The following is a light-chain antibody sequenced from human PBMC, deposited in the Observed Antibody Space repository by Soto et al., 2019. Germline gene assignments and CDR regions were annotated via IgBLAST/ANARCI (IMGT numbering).Light chain of an antibody. CDR1: RSVLYKSNNKNH. V-gene: IGKV4-1*01. CDR3: QQYYSTLIT. CDR2: WAS. J-gene: IGKJ5*01. Sequence: DIVMTQSPDSLAVSLGERATMNCKCSRSVLYKSNNKNHLAWYQQKPGQPPQLIIYWASTRESGVPERFSGGGSGTDFTLTISSLQAEDVAVYYCQQYYSTLITFGQGTRLEIK.